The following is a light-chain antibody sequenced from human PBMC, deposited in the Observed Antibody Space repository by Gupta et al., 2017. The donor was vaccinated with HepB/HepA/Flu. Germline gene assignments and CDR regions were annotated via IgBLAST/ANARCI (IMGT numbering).Light chain of an antibody. J-gene: IGLJ2*01. CDR1: ALPKQY. CDR2: KDS. V-gene: IGLV3-25*03. Sequence: SYELTQPPSVSMSPGQTARITCSGDALPKQYAYWYQQKPGQAPVLVIYKDSERPSGIPERFSGSSSGKTVTLTISGVQAEDEADYYCQSADSSGTYVVFGGGTKLTVL. CDR3: QSADSSGTYVV.